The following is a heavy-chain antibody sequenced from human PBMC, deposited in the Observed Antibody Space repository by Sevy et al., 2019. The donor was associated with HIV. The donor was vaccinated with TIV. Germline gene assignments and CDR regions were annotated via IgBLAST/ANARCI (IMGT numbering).Heavy chain of an antibody. D-gene: IGHD3-22*01. CDR3: ARDQSDYYDSNGAFDI. V-gene: IGHV1-2*02. CDR2: INPNSGVT. Sequence: ASVKVSCKASGYTFTGYYMHWVRQAPGQGLEWMGWINPNSGVTNYAQKFQGRVTMTRDTSISTAYMELGRLRSDDTAAYYCARDQSDYYDSNGAFDIWGQGTMVTVSS. CDR1: GYTFTGYY. J-gene: IGHJ3*02.